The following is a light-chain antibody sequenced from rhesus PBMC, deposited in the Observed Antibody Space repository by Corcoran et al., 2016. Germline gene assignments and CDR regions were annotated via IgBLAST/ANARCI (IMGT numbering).Light chain of an antibody. CDR2: DAS. J-gene: IGKJ2*01. Sequence: ETVMMQSPATLSLSPGERATLSCRASQSVGSTLAWYQQKPGQAPRLLIYDASSRATGIPDRVRGSGSGTEVTLTISGLDPEDVGVYYCQKNNDWPYSFGQGTKVEIK. CDR1: QSVGST. CDR3: QKNNDWPYS. V-gene: IGKV3-42*01.